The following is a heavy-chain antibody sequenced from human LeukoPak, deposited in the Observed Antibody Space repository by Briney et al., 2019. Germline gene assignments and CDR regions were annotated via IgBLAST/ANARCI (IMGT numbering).Heavy chain of an antibody. CDR2: IYYSGST. D-gene: IGHD3-3*01. Sequence: KPSETLSLTCTVSGISISSYYWSRIRQPPGKGQEWIGYIYYSGSTNYNPSLKSRVIMSVDTSKKQFSLKLSSVTAADTAVYYCARIGWSGQQDYWGQGTLVTVSS. J-gene: IGHJ4*02. CDR1: GISISSYY. CDR3: ARIGWSGQQDY. V-gene: IGHV4-59*01.